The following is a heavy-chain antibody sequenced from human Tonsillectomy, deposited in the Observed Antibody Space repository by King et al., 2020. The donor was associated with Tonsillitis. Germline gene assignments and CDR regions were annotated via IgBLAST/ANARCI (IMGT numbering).Heavy chain of an antibody. D-gene: IGHD2-2*01. CDR1: GFTFSSYG. Sequence: LVESGGGLVQPGGSLRLSCSASGFTFSSYGMHWVRQAPGKGLEYVSAISSNGGSTYYADSVKGRFTISRDNSKNTLYLQMSSLRVEDTAVYYCVKGRCSSTSCLFYFDYWGQGTRVTVSS. CDR3: VKGRCSSTSCLFYFDY. J-gene: IGHJ4*02. V-gene: IGHV3-64D*06. CDR2: ISSNGGST.